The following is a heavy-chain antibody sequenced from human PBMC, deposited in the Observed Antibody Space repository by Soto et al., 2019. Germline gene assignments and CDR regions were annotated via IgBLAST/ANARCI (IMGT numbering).Heavy chain of an antibody. CDR2: IWYDGTNT. Sequence: GGSLRLSCAASGGAVSSNYMTWVRQAPGRGPEWVAVIWYDGTNTYYADSVKGRFTISRDNAGNTLYLQMNNLRAEDTALYFCARDANLGVTSSWFFDSWGQGTRVTVSS. J-gene: IGHJ4*02. CDR1: GGAVSSNY. V-gene: IGHV3-33*08. D-gene: IGHD6-13*01. CDR3: ARDANLGVTSSWFFDS.